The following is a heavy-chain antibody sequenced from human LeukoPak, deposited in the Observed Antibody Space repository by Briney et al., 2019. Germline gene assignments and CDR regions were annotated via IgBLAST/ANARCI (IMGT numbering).Heavy chain of an antibody. Sequence: PGGSLRLSCAASGFTFDDYAMHWVRQAPGKGLEWVSGISWNSGSIGYADSVKGRFTISRDNAKNSLYLQMNSLRAEDTALYYCAKHVGDVYNYYHFDCSGQGNLVTVSS. D-gene: IGHD5-24*01. CDR3: AKHVGDVYNYYHFDC. V-gene: IGHV3-9*01. J-gene: IGHJ4*01. CDR2: ISWNSGSI. CDR1: GFTFDDYA.